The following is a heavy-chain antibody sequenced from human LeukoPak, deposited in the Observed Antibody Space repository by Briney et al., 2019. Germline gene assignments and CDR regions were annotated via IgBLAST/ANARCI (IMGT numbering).Heavy chain of an antibody. V-gene: IGHV3-23*01. Sequence: PGGSLRLSCAASGLTFSSHAMNWVRQAPGKGLEWVSGISSGRSGGTTHYADSVMGRFTISRDSSKNTLHLEMSSLRADDTGVYYCVKEKTGWSGVFDSWGQGTLVTVSS. CDR3: VKEKTGWSGVFDS. CDR1: GLTFSSHA. CDR2: ISSGRSGGTT. D-gene: IGHD6-19*01. J-gene: IGHJ4*02.